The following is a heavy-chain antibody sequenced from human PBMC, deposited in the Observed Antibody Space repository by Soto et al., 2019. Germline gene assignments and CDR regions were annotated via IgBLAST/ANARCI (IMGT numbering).Heavy chain of an antibody. CDR2: ISAYNGNT. J-gene: IGHJ4*02. D-gene: IGHD6-13*01. CDR3: ARADSIAAAGHFDY. V-gene: IGHV1-18*01. CDR1: GYTFTSYG. Sequence: ASVKVSCKASGYTFTSYGISWVRQAPGQGLEWMGWISAYNGNTNYAQKLQGRVTMTTDTSTSTAYMELRSLRSDDAAVYYCARADSIAAAGHFDYWGQGTLVTVSS.